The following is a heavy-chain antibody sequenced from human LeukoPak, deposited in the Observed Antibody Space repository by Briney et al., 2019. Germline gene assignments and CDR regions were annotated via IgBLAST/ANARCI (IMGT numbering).Heavy chain of an antibody. J-gene: IGHJ4*02. V-gene: IGHV4-39*01. CDR3: ARRMIDDYVWGSYRYYPFDC. CDR2: IYYSGST. CDR1: GGSISSSSYY. Sequence: PSETLSLTCTVSGGSISSSSYYWGWIRQPPGKGLEWIGSIYYSGSTYYNPSLKSRVTISVDTSKNQFSLKLSSVTAADTAVYYCARRMIDDYVWGSYRYYPFDCWGQGTLVTVSS. D-gene: IGHD3-16*02.